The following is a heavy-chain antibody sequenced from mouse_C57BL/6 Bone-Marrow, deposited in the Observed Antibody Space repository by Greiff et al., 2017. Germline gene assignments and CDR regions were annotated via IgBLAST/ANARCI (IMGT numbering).Heavy chain of an antibody. CDR2: IRSKSNNYAT. CDR1: GFSFNTYA. Sequence: EVQLVESGGGLVQPKGSLKLSCAASGFSFNTYAMNWVRQAPGKGLEWVARIRSKSNNYATYYADSVKDRFTISRDDSECMLYLQMNNLKNEDTAMYYCVGGNWEAFAYWGQGTLVTVSA. CDR3: VGGNWEAFAY. D-gene: IGHD4-1*01. J-gene: IGHJ3*01. V-gene: IGHV10-1*01.